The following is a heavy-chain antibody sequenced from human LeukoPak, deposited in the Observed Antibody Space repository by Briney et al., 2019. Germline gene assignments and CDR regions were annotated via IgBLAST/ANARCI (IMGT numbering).Heavy chain of an antibody. V-gene: IGHV3-11*04. CDR3: ARTSSALLDY. Sequence: GGSLRLSCAASGFTFNEYYVSWIRQAPGKGLEWISYISASGSSIQYADSVKGRFTISRDNAKNSLFLQMNSLRAEDTAVYYCARTSSALLDYWGQGTLVTVSS. CDR2: ISASGSSI. D-gene: IGHD3-16*01. CDR1: GFTFNEYY. J-gene: IGHJ4*02.